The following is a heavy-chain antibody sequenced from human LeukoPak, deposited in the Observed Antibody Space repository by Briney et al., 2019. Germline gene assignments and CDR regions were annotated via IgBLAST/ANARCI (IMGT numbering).Heavy chain of an antibody. Sequence: SETLSLTCTVSGGSISGYYWTWIRQPPGKGLEWIGCIYSSGSTSYKPSLKSRITISVDTSKNQFSLNLSPVTAADTAVYYCVRGKAAAGAIWFDPWGQGTLVTVSS. CDR3: VRGKAAAGAIWFDP. V-gene: IGHV4-59*01. D-gene: IGHD6-13*01. CDR1: GGSISGYY. CDR2: IYSSGST. J-gene: IGHJ5*02.